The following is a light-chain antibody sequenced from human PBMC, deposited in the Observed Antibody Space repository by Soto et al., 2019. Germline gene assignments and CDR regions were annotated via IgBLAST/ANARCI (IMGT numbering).Light chain of an antibody. CDR3: LHNNDSSRM. V-gene: IGKV1-5*03. CDR1: QSVDSW. J-gene: IGKJ1*01. CDR2: KAS. Sequence: DIQMTQSPSTLSASIGDRVTITCRTSQSVDSWLAWYQQKPGKAPKLLIYKASSLQTGVPSRFSGSASGTQFTLTLTSPHPDDFSTYYCLHNNDSSRMFGQGTKVEIQ.